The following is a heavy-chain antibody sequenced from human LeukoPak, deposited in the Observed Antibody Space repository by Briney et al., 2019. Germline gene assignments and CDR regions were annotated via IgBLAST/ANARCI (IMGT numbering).Heavy chain of an antibody. J-gene: IGHJ4*02. Sequence: PSETLSLTCTVSGGAISSYYWSWIRQPPGKGLEWIGYIYYSGSTNYNPSLKSRVTISLDTSKNQFSLMLSSVTAADTAVYFCAGYDFWSGYFRWGQGTLVTVSS. CDR1: GGAISSYY. CDR2: IYYSGST. V-gene: IGHV4-59*08. CDR3: AGYDFWSGYFR. D-gene: IGHD3-3*01.